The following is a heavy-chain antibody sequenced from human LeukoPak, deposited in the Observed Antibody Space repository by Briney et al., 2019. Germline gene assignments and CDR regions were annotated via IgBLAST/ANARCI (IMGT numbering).Heavy chain of an antibody. CDR3: ARRRYYDSTGYLD. CDR2: IYYSGRT. Sequence: SETLSLTCTVSGGSISSSSYYWDWIRQPPGKGLDWMGSIYYSGRTYYNMSLKSRVTISIDTSKSQFSLNLNSVTAADTAVYYCARRRYYDSTGYLDWGQGTLVTVSS. V-gene: IGHV4-39*01. D-gene: IGHD3-22*01. J-gene: IGHJ1*01. CDR1: GGSISSSSYY.